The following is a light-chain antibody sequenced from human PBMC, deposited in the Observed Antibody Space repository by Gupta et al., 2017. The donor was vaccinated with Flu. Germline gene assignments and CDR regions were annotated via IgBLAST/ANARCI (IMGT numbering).Light chain of an antibody. J-gene: IGLJ2*01. CDR1: SSNIGAGYD. V-gene: IGLV1-40*01. CDR3: QSYDRGRSGHVV. CDR2: AFT. Sequence: SVLPHPPSVSGAPGQSVTISCTGRSSNIGAGYDINWYQQVPGTAPNLLIYAFTNRHAGGPDRVSGSTSGTSGALAITGLQAEEEADYYCQSYDRGRSGHVVFGGGTKLTVL.